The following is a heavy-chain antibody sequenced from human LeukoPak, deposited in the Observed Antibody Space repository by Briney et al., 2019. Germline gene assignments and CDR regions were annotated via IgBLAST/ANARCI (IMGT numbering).Heavy chain of an antibody. V-gene: IGHV4-4*07. Sequence: PSETLSLTCTVSGASISSYYWSWIRQPAGKGLEWIGRIYTSGSTNYNPSLKSRVTTSVDTSKNQFSLKLSSVTAADTAVYYCAREYILTGYNSLFDYWGQGTLVTVSS. D-gene: IGHD3-9*01. CDR3: AREYILTGYNSLFDY. J-gene: IGHJ4*02. CDR2: IYTSGST. CDR1: GASISSYY.